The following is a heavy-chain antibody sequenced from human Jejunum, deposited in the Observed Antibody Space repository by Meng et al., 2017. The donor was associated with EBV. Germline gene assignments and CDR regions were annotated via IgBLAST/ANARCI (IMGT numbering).Heavy chain of an antibody. CDR1: GFSFSDYY. V-gene: IGHV3-11*01. CDR3: AASAVVAPHY. D-gene: IGHD2-15*01. CDR2: ISSGSGSTL. Sequence: VVLLGAVGGLVKPGGSLRLFCAASGFSFSDYYMGWIRQAPGKGLEWVSYISSGSGSTLYYADSVGGRFTISRDNAKNSLYLQMNSLRAEDTAVYYCAASAVVAPHYWGQGTLVTAPQ. J-gene: IGHJ4*02.